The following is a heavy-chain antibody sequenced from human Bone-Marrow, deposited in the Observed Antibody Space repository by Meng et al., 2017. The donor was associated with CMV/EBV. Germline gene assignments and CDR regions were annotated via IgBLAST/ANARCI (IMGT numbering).Heavy chain of an antibody. CDR2: ISAYNGNT. D-gene: IGHD3-10*01. CDR1: GGTFSSYA. CDR3: ARGRSKGVFTMVRGPRPGMDV. Sequence: ASVKVSCKASGGTFSSYAISWVRQAPGQGLEWMGWISAYNGNTNYAQKLQGRVTMTTDTSTSTAYMELRSLRSDDTAVYYCARGRSKGVFTMVRGPRPGMDVWGQGATVTVYS. V-gene: IGHV1-18*01. J-gene: IGHJ6*02.